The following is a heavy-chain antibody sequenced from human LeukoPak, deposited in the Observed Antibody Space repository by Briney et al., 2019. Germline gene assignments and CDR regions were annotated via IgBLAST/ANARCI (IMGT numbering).Heavy chain of an antibody. CDR2: TYYRSKWYD. D-gene: IGHD6-19*01. CDR1: GDSVSTNTAA. CDR3: ARDIVGGWSYYYYYMDV. Sequence: SQTLSLTCAISGDSVSTNTAAWNWIRQSPSRGLEWLGRTYYRSKWYDDYAVSVKSRITINPDTSKNQFSLQLNSVTPEDTAVYYCARDIVGGWSYYYYYMDVWGKGTTVTVSS. V-gene: IGHV6-1*01. J-gene: IGHJ6*03.